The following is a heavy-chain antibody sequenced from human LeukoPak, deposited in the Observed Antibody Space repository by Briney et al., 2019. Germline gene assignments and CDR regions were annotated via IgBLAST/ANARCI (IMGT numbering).Heavy chain of an antibody. CDR3: AKRPSDSVYYVSFFDY. CDR1: GFSFISYG. V-gene: IGHV3-30*18. J-gene: IGHJ4*02. Sequence: PGGSLRLSCAASGFSFISYGMHWVRQAPGKGLEWVGVISDDGRRKDYADSVKGRFTISRDNSKDTLYLQMNSLRAEDTAVYYCAKRPSDSVYYVSFFDYWGQGTLVTVSS. CDR2: ISDDGRRK. D-gene: IGHD3-10*02.